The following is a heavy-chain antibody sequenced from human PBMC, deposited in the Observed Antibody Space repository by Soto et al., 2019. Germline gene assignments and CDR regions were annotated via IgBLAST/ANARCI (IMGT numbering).Heavy chain of an antibody. Sequence: GESLKISCKGSGYSFTSYWIGWVRQMPGKGLEWMGIIYPGDSDTRYSPSFQGRVTISADKSISTAYLQWSSLKASDTAMYYCASASIATTGLYYYYGMDVWGQGTTVTVSS. V-gene: IGHV5-51*01. D-gene: IGHD6-6*01. CDR1: GYSFTSYW. J-gene: IGHJ6*02. CDR3: ASASIATTGLYYYYGMDV. CDR2: IYPGDSDT.